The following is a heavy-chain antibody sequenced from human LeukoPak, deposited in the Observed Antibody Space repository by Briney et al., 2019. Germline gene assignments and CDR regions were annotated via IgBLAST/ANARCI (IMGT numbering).Heavy chain of an antibody. CDR2: ISGSGGST. CDR1: GLTFSSYA. D-gene: IGHD3-22*01. CDR3: AKAQYPFNYYDSVDY. Sequence: GGSLRLSCAASGLTFSSYAMSWVRQAPGKGLEWVSAISGSGGSTYYADSVKGRFTISRDNAKNSLYLQMNSLRAEDTALYYCAKAQYPFNYYDSVDYWGQGTLVTVSS. V-gene: IGHV3-23*01. J-gene: IGHJ4*02.